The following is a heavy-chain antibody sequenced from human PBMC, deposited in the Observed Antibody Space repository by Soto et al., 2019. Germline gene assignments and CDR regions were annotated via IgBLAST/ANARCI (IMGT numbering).Heavy chain of an antibody. CDR1: GITFSNAW. D-gene: IGHD6-13*01. J-gene: IGHJ3*02. V-gene: IGHV3-15*01. CDR2: SRSKTDGGTT. Sequence: EVQLVESGGGLVEPGGSLRLSCAASGITFSNAWMNWVRKAPGKGLEYIGRSRSKTDGGTTEYAAPVEGRFTVSRDDSKNTLYLQMRGLKTEDTAVYYCTTTRPGTNVFDNWGQGTLVTVSS. CDR3: TTTRPGTNVFDN.